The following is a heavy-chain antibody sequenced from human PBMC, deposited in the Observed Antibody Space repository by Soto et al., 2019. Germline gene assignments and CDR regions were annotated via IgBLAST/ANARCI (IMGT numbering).Heavy chain of an antibody. Sequence: SETLSLTCTVSGGSISSHYWSWIRQPPGKGLEWIGYIYYSGSTNYNPSLKSRVTISVDTSKNQFSLKLSSVTAADTAVYYCARGFGELYNPNVDYWGQGTLVTVSS. CDR3: ARGFGELYNPNVDY. CDR2: IYYSGST. D-gene: IGHD3-10*01. J-gene: IGHJ4*02. CDR1: GGSISSHY. V-gene: IGHV4-59*11.